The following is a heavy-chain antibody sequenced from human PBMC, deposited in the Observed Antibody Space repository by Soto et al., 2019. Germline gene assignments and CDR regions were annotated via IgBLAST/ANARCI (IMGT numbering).Heavy chain of an antibody. J-gene: IGHJ4*02. CDR2: INTGNDNT. CDR1: GYTFTTYA. Sequence: ASVKVSCKASGYTFTTYAMHWVRQAPGQRLEWMGWINTGNDNTKYSQKFQGRVTITRDTSASTSYMELSSLRSEDTAVYYCARVGGQQLVKVQEFDYWGQGTLVTVSS. D-gene: IGHD6-13*01. CDR3: ARVGGQQLVKVQEFDY. V-gene: IGHV1-3*04.